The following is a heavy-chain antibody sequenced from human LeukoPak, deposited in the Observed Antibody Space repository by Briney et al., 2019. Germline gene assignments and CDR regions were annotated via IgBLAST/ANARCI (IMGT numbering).Heavy chain of an antibody. J-gene: IGHJ4*02. CDR1: GFTFSSYG. CDR3: ANGDVGGSSYFDY. CDR2: IRYDGSNK. D-gene: IGHD6-6*01. Sequence: GGSLRLSCAASGFTFSSYGMHWVRQAPGKGLEWVAFIRYDGSNKYYADSVKGRFTISRDNSKNTLYLQMNSLRAEDTAVYYCANGDVGGSSYFDYWGQGTLVTVSP. V-gene: IGHV3-30*02.